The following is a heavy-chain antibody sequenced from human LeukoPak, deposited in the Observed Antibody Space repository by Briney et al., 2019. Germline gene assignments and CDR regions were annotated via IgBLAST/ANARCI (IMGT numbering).Heavy chain of an antibody. CDR3: ARPRGGGYDKYYFDY. V-gene: IGHV1-3*01. D-gene: IGHD5-12*01. CDR1: GYTFTSYA. Sequence: GASVKVSCKASGYTFTSYAMHWVRQAPGQRLEWMGWINAGNGNTKYSQKFQGRVTITRDTSASTAYMELSSLRSEDTAVYYCARPRGGGYDKYYFDYWGQGTLVTVSS. CDR2: INAGNGNT. J-gene: IGHJ4*02.